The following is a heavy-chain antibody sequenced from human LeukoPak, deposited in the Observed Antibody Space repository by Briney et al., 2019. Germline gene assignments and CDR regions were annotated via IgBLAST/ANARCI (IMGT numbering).Heavy chain of an antibody. D-gene: IGHD6-13*01. CDR1: GGSISSGDYY. Sequence: SQTLSLTCTVSGGSISSGDYYWSWIRQPPGKGLEWIGYIYYSGSTNYNPSLKSRVTISVDTSKNQFSLNLNSVTAADTAVYYCARGSLVTAAGTGNWFDPWGQGTLVTVSS. V-gene: IGHV4-30-4*01. CDR3: ARGSLVTAAGTGNWFDP. CDR2: IYYSGST. J-gene: IGHJ5*02.